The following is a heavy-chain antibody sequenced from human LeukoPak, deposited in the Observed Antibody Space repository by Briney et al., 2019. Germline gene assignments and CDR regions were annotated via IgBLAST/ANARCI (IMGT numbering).Heavy chain of an antibody. CDR1: GFTFSGYW. V-gene: IGHV3-7*01. CDR2: INQEGSEI. Sequence: GGSLRLSCTASGFTFSGYWMAWVRQAPGKGLDWLANINQEGSEIYYVDSVKGRFTVSRDNAKRSMHLQMNSPRAEDTAVYYCARDTGCSGASCYSGAHYFDFWGHGALVTVSS. CDR3: ARDTGCSGASCYSGAHYFDF. J-gene: IGHJ4*01. D-gene: IGHD2-15*01.